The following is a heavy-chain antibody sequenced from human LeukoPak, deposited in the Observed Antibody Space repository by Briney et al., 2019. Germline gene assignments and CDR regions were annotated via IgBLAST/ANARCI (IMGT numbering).Heavy chain of an antibody. Sequence: SVKVSCKASGGTFSSYAISWVRQAPGQGLEWMGGIIPIFGTANYAQKFQGRVTITTDESTSTAYVELSSLRSEDTAVYYCARDRSRPYYYDSSGYYHYFDYWGQGTLVTVSS. CDR1: GGTFSSYA. CDR2: IIPIFGTA. D-gene: IGHD3-22*01. V-gene: IGHV1-69*05. J-gene: IGHJ4*02. CDR3: ARDRSRPYYYDSSGYYHYFDY.